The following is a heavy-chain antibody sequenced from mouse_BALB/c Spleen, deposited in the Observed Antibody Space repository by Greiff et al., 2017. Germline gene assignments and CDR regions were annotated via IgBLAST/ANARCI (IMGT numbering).Heavy chain of an antibody. CDR3: ARHGSSYDYAMDY. CDR1: GFTFSSYT. D-gene: IGHD1-1*01. Sequence: EVKVVESGGGLVQPGGSLKLSCAASGFTFSSYTMSWVRQTPEKRLEWVAYISNGGGSTYYPDTVKGRFTISRDNAKNTLYLQMSSLKPEDTAMYYCARHGSSYDYAMDYWGQGTSVTVSS. V-gene: IGHV5-12-2*01. CDR2: ISNGGGST. J-gene: IGHJ4*01.